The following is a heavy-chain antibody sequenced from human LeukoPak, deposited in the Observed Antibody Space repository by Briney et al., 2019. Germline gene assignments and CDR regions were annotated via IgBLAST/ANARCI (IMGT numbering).Heavy chain of an antibody. CDR3: ARVATMVRVPLDALDI. CDR2: ISSSGSYS. CDR1: GFTFSDFY. J-gene: IGHJ3*02. Sequence: PGGSLRLSCAASGFTFSDFYMTWIRQAPGKGLEWVSYISSSGSYSNYADSVKGRFTISRDNAKNSLYLQLNSLRAEDTALFYCARVATMVRVPLDALDIWGQGTMVSVSS. D-gene: IGHD3-10*01. V-gene: IGHV3-11*05.